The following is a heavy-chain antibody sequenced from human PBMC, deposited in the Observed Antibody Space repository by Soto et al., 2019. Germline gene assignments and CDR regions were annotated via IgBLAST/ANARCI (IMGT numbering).Heavy chain of an antibody. CDR3: ARGGLSYYYYYMDV. CDR2: IKQDGSEK. CDR1: GFTFSSYW. V-gene: IGHV3-7*01. J-gene: IGHJ6*03. Sequence: GSLRLSCAASGFTFSSYWMSWVRQAPGKGLEWVANIKQDGSEKYYVDSVKGRFTISRDNAKNSLYLQMNSLRAEDTAVYYCARGGLSYYYYYMDVWGKGTTVTVSS.